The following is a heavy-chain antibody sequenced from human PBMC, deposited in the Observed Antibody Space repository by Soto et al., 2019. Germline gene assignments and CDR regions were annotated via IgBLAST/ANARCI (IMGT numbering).Heavy chain of an antibody. D-gene: IGHD2-2*01. CDR1: GYTFTGYY. CDR3: ARAEGFCKSTTCPGWLDH. CDR2: INPNTGGT. Sequence: ASVKVSCKASGYTFTGYYMHWVRQAPGQGLEWMGWINPNTGGTNYAQKFQGRVTMTRDTSINTVYMELTGLRSDDTAVYYCARAEGFCKSTTCPGWLDHWGQGALVTVSS. V-gene: IGHV1-2*02. J-gene: IGHJ5*02.